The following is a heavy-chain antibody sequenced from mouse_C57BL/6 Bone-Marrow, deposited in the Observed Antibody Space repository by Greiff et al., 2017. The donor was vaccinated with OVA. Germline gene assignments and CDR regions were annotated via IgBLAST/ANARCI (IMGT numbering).Heavy chain of an antibody. V-gene: IGHV1-72*01. J-gene: IGHJ2*01. D-gene: IGHD2-3*01. Sequence: VQLQQPGAELVKPGASVKLSCKASGYTFTSYWMHWVKQRPGRGLEWIGRIDPNSGGTKYNEKFKSKATLTVDKPASTAYMQLSSLTSEDSAVDYCARREHGYYGYFDYGGQGTTLTVSS. CDR3: ARREHGYYGYFDY. CDR1: GYTFTSYW. CDR2: IDPNSGGT.